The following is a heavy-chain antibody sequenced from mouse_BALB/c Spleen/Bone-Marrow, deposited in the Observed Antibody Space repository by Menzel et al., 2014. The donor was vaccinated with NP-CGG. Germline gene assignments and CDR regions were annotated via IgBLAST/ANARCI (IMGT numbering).Heavy chain of an antibody. CDR2: ISSGGGRT. V-gene: IGHV5-12-1*01. Sequence: EVQLVESGGGLVKPGGSLKLSCAASGFAFSNFDMSWVRRTPEKRLEWVAYISSGGGRTYYPDTVKGRFTISRDNAKNTLYLQMSNLKSEDTAMYYCARQGYYRYDYAMDYWGQGTSVTVSS. D-gene: IGHD2-2*01. J-gene: IGHJ4*01. CDR3: ARQGYYRYDYAMDY. CDR1: GFAFSNFD.